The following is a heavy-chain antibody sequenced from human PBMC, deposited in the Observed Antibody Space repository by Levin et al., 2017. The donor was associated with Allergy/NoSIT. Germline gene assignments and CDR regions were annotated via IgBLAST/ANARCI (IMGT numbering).Heavy chain of an antibody. CDR1: GFTFSSYW. Sequence: PGESLKISCAASGFTFSSYWMHWVRQAPGKGLVWVSRINSDGSSTTYADSVKGRFTISRDNAKNSLYLQMNSLRAEDTAVYYCASGGLRDGYNPLNYWGQGTLVTVSS. J-gene: IGHJ4*02. CDR2: INSDGSST. V-gene: IGHV3-74*01. CDR3: ASGGLRDGYNPLNY. D-gene: IGHD5-24*01.